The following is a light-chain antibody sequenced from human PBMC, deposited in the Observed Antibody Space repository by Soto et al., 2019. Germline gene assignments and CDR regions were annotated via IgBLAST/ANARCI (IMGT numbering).Light chain of an antibody. CDR3: QQYNNWPFT. V-gene: IGKV3-15*01. Sequence: EIGMTQSQATLSVSPGERATLSGRASQSVSSNLAWYQQKPGQAPRLLIYGASTRATGIPARFSGSGSGTEFTLTISSLQSEDFAVYYCQQYNNWPFTFGPGTKVDIK. J-gene: IGKJ3*01. CDR2: GAS. CDR1: QSVSSN.